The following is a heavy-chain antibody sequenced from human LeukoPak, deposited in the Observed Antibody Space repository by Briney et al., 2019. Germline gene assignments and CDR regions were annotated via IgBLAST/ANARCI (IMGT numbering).Heavy chain of an antibody. CDR2: IYTSGST. V-gene: IGHV4-4*07. CDR1: GGSISSYY. CDR3: ARDDPLDYYDSSGYAPS. J-gene: IGHJ4*02. Sequence: SETLSLTGTVSGGSISSYYWSWVRQPAGKGLEWIGRIYTSGSTNYNPSLTRRVTMSVDTSKNQFSLKLSSVTAADTAVYYCARDDPLDYYDSSGYAPSWGQGTLVTVSS. D-gene: IGHD3-22*01.